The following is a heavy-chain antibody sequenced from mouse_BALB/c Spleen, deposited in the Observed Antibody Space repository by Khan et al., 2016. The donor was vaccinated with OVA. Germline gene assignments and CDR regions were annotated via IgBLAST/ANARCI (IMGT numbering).Heavy chain of an antibody. CDR2: ISTLAYSV. CDR3: ARVYYANDESIGFLDY. V-gene: IGHV5-15*02. Sequence: EVELVESGGGLVQPGGSRKLSCAASGFTFSDYGMAWVRQGPGKGPEWVAFISTLAYSVYYADTVTGRFTVSRENAKNTLYLEMSILRCEDTAFSYCARVYYANDESIGFLDYWGQGTTLTVSS. CDR1: GFTFSDYG. D-gene: IGHD2-2*01. J-gene: IGHJ2*01.